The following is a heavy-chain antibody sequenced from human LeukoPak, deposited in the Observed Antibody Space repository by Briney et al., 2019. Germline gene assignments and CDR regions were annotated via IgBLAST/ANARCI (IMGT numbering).Heavy chain of an antibody. CDR3: AKGGHALDY. J-gene: IGHJ4*02. Sequence: PAGRSLGLSCAASGFTFDDYAMHWVRQAPGKGLEWVSGISWNSGSIGYADSVKGRFTISRDNAKNSLYLQMNSLRAEDTALYYCAKGGHALDYWGQGTLVTVSS. D-gene: IGHD2-8*01. CDR1: GFTFDDYA. V-gene: IGHV3-9*01. CDR2: ISWNSGSI.